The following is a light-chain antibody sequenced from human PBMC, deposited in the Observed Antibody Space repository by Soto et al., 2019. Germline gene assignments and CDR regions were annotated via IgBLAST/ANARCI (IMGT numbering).Light chain of an antibody. V-gene: IGKV1-9*01. CDR3: QQLNSYPLT. CDR1: KAIGSS. CDR2: GAS. Sequence: IPLPQSPSYLSASVGDSVSSXFWASKAIGSSFAWYRQKPGKVPEVLIYGASTLQNGVPSRFSGSGSGTDFTLTISSLQPEDFATYYCQQLNSYPLTFGGGTKVDIK. J-gene: IGKJ4*01.